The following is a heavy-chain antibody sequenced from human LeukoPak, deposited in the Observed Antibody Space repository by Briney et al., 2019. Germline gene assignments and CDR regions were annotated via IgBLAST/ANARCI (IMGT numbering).Heavy chain of an antibody. CDR1: GGSISSSSYY. V-gene: IGHV4-39*01. D-gene: IGHD2-2*01. CDR2: IYYSGST. CDR3: AGHCTSTSCYVGALDI. J-gene: IGHJ3*02. Sequence: PSETLSLTCTVSGGSISSSSYYWGWIRQPPGKGLGWIGSIYYSGSTYYNPSLKSRVTISVDTSKNQFSLKLSSVTAADTAVYYCAGHCTSTSCYVGALDIWGRGTMVTVSS.